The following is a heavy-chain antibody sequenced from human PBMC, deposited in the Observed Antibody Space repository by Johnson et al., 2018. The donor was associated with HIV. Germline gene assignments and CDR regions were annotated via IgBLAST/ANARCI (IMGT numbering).Heavy chain of an antibody. J-gene: IGHJ3*02. D-gene: IGHD6-19*01. CDR1: GFTVVSHY. CDR2: IYDGDTT. V-gene: IGHV3-66*02. Sequence: EVQLVESGGGSVQPGGSLRLSCAASGFTVVSHYMTWVRQAPGKGLEWVSVIYDGDTTYYTDSVKGRFTISRDDSKNTLYLQMNSLRPDDSAVYYCARDRWLGDAFDIWGQGTMVTVSS. CDR3: ARDRWLGDAFDI.